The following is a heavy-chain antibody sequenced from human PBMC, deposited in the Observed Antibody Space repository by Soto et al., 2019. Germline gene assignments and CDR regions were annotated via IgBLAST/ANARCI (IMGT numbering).Heavy chain of an antibody. V-gene: IGHV1-46*01. J-gene: IGHJ3*02. CDR3: ARDNYPDIAARPSAFDI. Sequence: ASVKVSCKASGYTFTSYYMHWVRQDPGQGLEWMGIINPSGGSTSYAQKFQGRVTMTRDTSTSTVYMELSSLRSEDTAVYYCARDNYPDIAARPSAFDIWGQGTMVTVSS. CDR2: INPSGGST. CDR1: GYTFTSYY. D-gene: IGHD6-6*01.